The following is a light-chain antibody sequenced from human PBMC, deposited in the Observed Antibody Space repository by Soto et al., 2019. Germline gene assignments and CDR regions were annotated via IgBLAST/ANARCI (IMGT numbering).Light chain of an antibody. J-gene: IGLJ2*01. V-gene: IGLV1-44*01. CDR1: SSNIGSNT. Sequence: QSVLTQPPSASGTPGQRVTISCSGSSSNIGSNTVNWYQQLPGTAPKLLIYSNNQRPSGVPDRFSSSKSGTSASLDISGHQSEDEADYYCAAWDDSLNGPVFGGGTKVTVL. CDR3: AAWDDSLNGPV. CDR2: SNN.